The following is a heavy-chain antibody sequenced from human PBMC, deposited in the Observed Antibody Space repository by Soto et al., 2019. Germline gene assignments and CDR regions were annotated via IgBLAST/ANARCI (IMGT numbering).Heavy chain of an antibody. Sequence: ASVKVSCKASGYTFSNFGINWVRQAPGQGLEWMGWISAYNGDTNHAQQLQGRVTLTTDTSTSTAYMELRSLRSDDTAVYYCARAPYSNSPGWDFQHWGQGTLVTVSS. CDR3: ARAPYSNSPGWDFQH. CDR2: ISAYNGDT. D-gene: IGHD6-13*01. J-gene: IGHJ1*01. V-gene: IGHV1-18*01. CDR1: GYTFSNFG.